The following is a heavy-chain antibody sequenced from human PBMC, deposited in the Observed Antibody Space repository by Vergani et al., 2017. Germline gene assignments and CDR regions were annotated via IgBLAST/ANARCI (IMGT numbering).Heavy chain of an antibody. CDR2: IYHSGSP. Sequence: QVQLQESGPGLVKPSETLSLTCAVSGYSISSGYYWGWIRQSPGKGLEWIGSIYHSGSPYYNPSLKSRVTISADTSKNQLSLKLNSVTAAATAVYYCARPYDGRVDFWYFDLWSRGTLVTVSS. V-gene: IGHV4-38-2*01. J-gene: IGHJ2*01. D-gene: IGHD3-22*01. CDR3: ARPYDGRVDFWYFDL. CDR1: GYSISSGYY.